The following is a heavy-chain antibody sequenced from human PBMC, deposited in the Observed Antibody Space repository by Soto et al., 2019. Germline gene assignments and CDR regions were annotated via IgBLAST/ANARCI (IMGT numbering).Heavy chain of an antibody. V-gene: IGHV3-23*01. Sequence: GGSLRLSCAASGFTFSSYAMSWVRQAPGKGLEWVSAISGSAASTYYADSVKGRFTISRENSKNTLYLQMNSLRAEDTAVYYCAKDPYIVVVTAARYYYGMDVCGQGTMVTVSS. J-gene: IGHJ6*02. CDR3: AKDPYIVVVTAARYYYGMDV. D-gene: IGHD2-2*01. CDR2: ISGSAAST. CDR1: GFTFSSYA.